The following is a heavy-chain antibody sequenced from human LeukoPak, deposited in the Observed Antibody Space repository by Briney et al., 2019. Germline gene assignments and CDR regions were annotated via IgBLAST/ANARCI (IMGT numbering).Heavy chain of an antibody. D-gene: IGHD1-1*01. CDR2: IGTASDT. Sequence: GGTLRLSCAASGFTFSSFDTHWVRHPTAQGLEWVSTIGTASDTYSPGYVEGRFTLSRDNAKNSLYLQMKSLTAGDTAVYYCARGPPRGKYYYMDVWGKGTTVTVSS. J-gene: IGHJ6*03. CDR3: ARGPPRGKYYYMDV. V-gene: IGHV3-13*01. CDR1: GFTFSSFD.